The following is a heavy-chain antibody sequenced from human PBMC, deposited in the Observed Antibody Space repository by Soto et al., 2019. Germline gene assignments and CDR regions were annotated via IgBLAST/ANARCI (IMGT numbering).Heavy chain of an antibody. V-gene: IGHV4-59*01. J-gene: IGHJ4*02. Sequence: PETLSLTCPLSGPSISSYYWSWIRQPPEKGLEWIGYIYYSGSTNYNPSLKSRVTISVDTSKNQFSLKLSSVTAADTAVYYCARASIAAAGTIDYWGQGTLVTVPS. CDR2: IYYSGST. CDR3: ARASIAAAGTIDY. D-gene: IGHD6-13*01. CDR1: GPSISSYY.